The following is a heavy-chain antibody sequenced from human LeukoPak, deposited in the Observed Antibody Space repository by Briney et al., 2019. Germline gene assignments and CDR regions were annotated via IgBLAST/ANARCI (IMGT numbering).Heavy chain of an antibody. J-gene: IGHJ5*02. Sequence: SVKVSCKASGGTFSSYAISWVRQAPGQGLEWMGGIIPIFGTANYAQKFQGRVTITADKSTSTAYMELSSLRSEDTAVYYCATSITMVRGVMTHWFDPWGQGTLVTVSS. CDR1: GGTFSSYA. D-gene: IGHD3-10*01. CDR2: IIPIFGTA. CDR3: ATSITMVRGVMTHWFDP. V-gene: IGHV1-69*06.